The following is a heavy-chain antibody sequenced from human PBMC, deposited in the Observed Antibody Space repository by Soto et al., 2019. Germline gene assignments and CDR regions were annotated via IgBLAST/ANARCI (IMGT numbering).Heavy chain of an antibody. J-gene: IGHJ6*02. Sequence: QVQLVQSGAEEKKPGASVKVSCKASGYTFTSYAMHWVRQAPGQRLEWMGWINAGNGNTKYSQKFQGRVTITRDTSASTAYMELSSLRSEDTAVYYCARDPDYAGGYGMDVWGQGTTVTVSS. CDR1: GYTFTSYA. V-gene: IGHV1-3*05. CDR3: ARDPDYAGGYGMDV. CDR2: INAGNGNT. D-gene: IGHD4-17*01.